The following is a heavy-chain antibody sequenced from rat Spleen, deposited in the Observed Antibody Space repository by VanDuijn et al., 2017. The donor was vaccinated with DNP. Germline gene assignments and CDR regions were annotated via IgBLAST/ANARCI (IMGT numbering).Heavy chain of an antibody. CDR3: LKHLDA. CDR2: ITSSGGTT. J-gene: IGHJ4*01. CDR1: GFTFSNYG. Sequence: EVQLVESGGGLVQPGRSLKLSCAASGFTFSNYGLHWIRQVPGKGLEWVASITSSGGTTYYPDSVKGRFTISRDNAENTVYLQMNSLRSEDTATYYCLKHLDAWGQGTSVTVSS. V-gene: IGHV5-19*01.